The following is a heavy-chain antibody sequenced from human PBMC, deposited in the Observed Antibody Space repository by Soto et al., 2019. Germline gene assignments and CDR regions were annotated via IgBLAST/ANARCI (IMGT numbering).Heavy chain of an antibody. J-gene: IGHJ5*02. CDR1: GGTFSSYT. CDR3: AGGYSSGWFVGWFDP. D-gene: IGHD6-19*01. Sequence: QVQLVQSGAEVKKPGSSVKVSCKASGGTFSSYTISWVRQAPGQGLEWMGRIIPILGIANYAQKFQGRVTITADKSTSTAYMELSSLRSEDTAVYYWAGGYSSGWFVGWFDPWGQGTLVTVSS. CDR2: IIPILGIA. V-gene: IGHV1-69*02.